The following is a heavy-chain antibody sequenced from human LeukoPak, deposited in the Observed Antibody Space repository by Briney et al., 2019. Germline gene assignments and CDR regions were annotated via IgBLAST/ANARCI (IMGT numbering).Heavy chain of an antibody. J-gene: IGHJ4*02. CDR3: AKASGYSFGHFDY. CDR2: IIWNGGRT. CDR1: GFTFDDYA. V-gene: IGHV3-9*01. D-gene: IGHD5-18*01. Sequence: PGGSLRLSCAASGFTFDDYAMHWVRQAPGEGLEWVSDIIWNGGRTGYADSVKGRFTISRDNAKNSLYLQMNNLRPEDTALYYCAKASGYSFGHFDYWGQGTLVTVSS.